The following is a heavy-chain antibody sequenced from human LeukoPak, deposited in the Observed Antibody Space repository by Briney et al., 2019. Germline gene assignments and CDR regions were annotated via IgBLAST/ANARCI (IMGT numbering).Heavy chain of an antibody. V-gene: IGHV4-59*01. D-gene: IGHD6-13*01. CDR2: IYYSGST. Sequence: SETLSLTCTVSGGSISSYYWSWIRQPPGKGLECIGYIYYSGSTNYNPSPKSRVTISVDPPKNQSSLKRSSVAAADTAVYYCARSSSSWYYFDYWGQGTLVSVSS. CDR1: GGSISSYY. CDR3: ARSSSSWYYFDY. J-gene: IGHJ4*02.